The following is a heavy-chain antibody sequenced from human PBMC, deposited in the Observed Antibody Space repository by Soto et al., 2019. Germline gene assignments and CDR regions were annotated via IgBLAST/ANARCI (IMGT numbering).Heavy chain of an antibody. CDR3: ARAITMVRGVPLYYMDV. V-gene: IGHV4-34*01. D-gene: IGHD3-10*01. CDR1: GGSFSGYY. CDR2: INHSGST. J-gene: IGHJ6*03. Sequence: SETLSLTCAVYGGSFSGYYWSWIRQPPGKGLEWIGEINHSGSTNYNPSLKSRVTISVDTSKNQFSLKLSSVTAADTAVYYCARAITMVRGVPLYYMDVWGKGTTVTVSS.